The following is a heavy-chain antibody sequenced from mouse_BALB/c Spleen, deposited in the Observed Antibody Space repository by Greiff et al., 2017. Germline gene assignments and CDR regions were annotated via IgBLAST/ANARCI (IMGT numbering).Heavy chain of an antibody. CDR3: ARRLPNYGLDY. D-gene: IGHD3-2*02. J-gene: IGHJ4*01. V-gene: IGHV1-18*01. CDR1: GFTFTEYT. CDR2: INPNNGGT. Sequence: EVQLQQSGPELVKPGASVKISCTTSGFTFTEYTMHWVKQRHGKSLEWIGGINPNNGGTSYNQKFKGKATLTVDKSSSTAYMELRSLTAEDSEVYDCARRLPNYGLDYWGQGTSVTVSA.